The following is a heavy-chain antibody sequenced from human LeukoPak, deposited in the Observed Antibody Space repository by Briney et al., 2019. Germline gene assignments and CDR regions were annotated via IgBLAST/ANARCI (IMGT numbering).Heavy chain of an antibody. Sequence: KTGGSLRLSCAASGFTFSSYSMNWVRQAPGKGLEWVSSISSSSSYIYYADSVKGRFTISRDNAKNSLYLQMNSLRAEDTAVYYCARDGHGDSSSWRFRFDPWGQGTLVTVSS. D-gene: IGHD6-13*01. CDR1: GFTFSSYS. CDR3: ARDGHGDSSSWRFRFDP. V-gene: IGHV3-21*01. CDR2: ISSSSSYI. J-gene: IGHJ5*02.